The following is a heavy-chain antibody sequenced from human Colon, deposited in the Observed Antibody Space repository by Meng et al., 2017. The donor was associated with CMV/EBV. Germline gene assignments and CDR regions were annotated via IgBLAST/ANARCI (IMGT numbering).Heavy chain of an antibody. Sequence: GGSLRLSCAASGFTSQFSFANAWMTWVRQAPGKGLEWVGQIKSRSDGGTVDYGEPVRGRFTISRDDGRNTLYLQMDGLKTEDTARYYCTTFTIWGDDWGQGTLVTVSS. J-gene: IGHJ4*02. CDR2: IKSRSDGGTV. V-gene: IGHV3-15*01. CDR3: TTFTIWGDD. D-gene: IGHD3-3*01. CDR1: GFTSQFSFANAW.